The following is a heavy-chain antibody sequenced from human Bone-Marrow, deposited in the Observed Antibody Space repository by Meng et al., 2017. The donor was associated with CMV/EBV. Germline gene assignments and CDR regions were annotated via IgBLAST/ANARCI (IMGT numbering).Heavy chain of an antibody. CDR3: ARAHSSGWLREYYFDY. CDR1: GGSISSYY. CDR2: IYYSGST. J-gene: IGHJ4*02. Sequence: SETLSLTCTVSGGSISSYYWSWIRQPPGKGLEWIGYIYYSGSTNYNPSLKSRVTISVDTSKNQFSLKLSSVTAADTAVYYCARAHSSGWLREYYFDYWGQGMLVIVSS. D-gene: IGHD6-19*01. V-gene: IGHV4-59*08.